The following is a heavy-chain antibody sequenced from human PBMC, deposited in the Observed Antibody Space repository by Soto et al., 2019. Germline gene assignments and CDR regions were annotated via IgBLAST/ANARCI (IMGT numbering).Heavy chain of an antibody. Sequence: ASVKVSCKASGYTFTGYYMHWVRQAPGQGLEWMGWINPNSGGTNYAQKFQGRVTMTRDTSINTAYMELSRLRSDDTAVYYCARAPGIVVVPAAIREFYFDYWGRGTLVTVSS. CDR1: GYTFTGYY. CDR3: ARAPGIVVVPAAIREFYFDY. V-gene: IGHV1-2*02. J-gene: IGHJ4*02. CDR2: INPNSGGT. D-gene: IGHD2-2*01.